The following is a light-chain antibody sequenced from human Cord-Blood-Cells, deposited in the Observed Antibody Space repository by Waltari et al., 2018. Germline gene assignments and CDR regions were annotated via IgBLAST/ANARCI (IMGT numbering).Light chain of an antibody. J-gene: IGKJ2*01. Sequence: VMTQSPDSLAVSLGERATINCKSSQGVLYSSNNKNYLAWYQQKPGQPPKLLIYWASTRESGVPDRFSGSGSGADFTLTISSLQAEDVAVYYCQQYYSTPYTFGQGTKLEIK. V-gene: IGKV4-1*01. CDR3: QQYYSTPYT. CDR2: WAS. CDR1: QGVLYSSNNKNY.